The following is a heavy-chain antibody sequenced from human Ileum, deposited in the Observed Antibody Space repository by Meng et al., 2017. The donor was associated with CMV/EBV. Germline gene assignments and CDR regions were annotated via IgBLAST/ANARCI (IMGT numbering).Heavy chain of an antibody. CDR2: INYRGTT. CDR1: GGSISSGDYY. D-gene: IGHD3-22*01. J-gene: IGHJ1*01. Sequence: VQLPESGPRRVKPSQTLSLTCPGSGGSISSGDYYWSWIREPPGKGLEWIGYINYRGTTYYNPSLKSRLTISVDTSNNQFSLILSSVTAADTALYYCARAISGHYYVPWGQGTLVTVSS. V-gene: IGHV4-30-4*08. CDR3: ARAISGHYYVP.